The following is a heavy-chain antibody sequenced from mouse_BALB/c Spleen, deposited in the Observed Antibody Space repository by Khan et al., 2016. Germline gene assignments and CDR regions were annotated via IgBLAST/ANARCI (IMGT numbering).Heavy chain of an antibody. CDR2: LNTSTGDP. CDR1: GYTFTNYG. Sequence: QIQLVQSGPELKKPGETVRISCKASGYTFTNYGMNWVKQAPGKGLKWMGWLNTSTGDPTYADDFKGRFAFSLATSASTAYLQINNLKNEDTATYFCARPDYGSSRGVAYWGQGTLVTVAA. CDR3: ARPDYGSSRGVAY. D-gene: IGHD1-1*01. J-gene: IGHJ3*01. V-gene: IGHV9-3-1*01.